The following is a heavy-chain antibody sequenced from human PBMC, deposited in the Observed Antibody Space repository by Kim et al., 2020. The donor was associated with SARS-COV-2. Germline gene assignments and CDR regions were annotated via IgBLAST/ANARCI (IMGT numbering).Heavy chain of an antibody. CDR3: ASHQVLTGSTFDY. D-gene: IGHD3-9*01. CDR1: GASIDISGPIDVSTYH. CDR2: ISYSDNT. Sequence: SETLSLTCTVSGASIDISGPIDVSTYHWGWVRQPPGKGLEWVGSISYSDNTYQNPSLKSRVTIYGDTSKKQFYIKLTSVTAADTAVYFCASHQVLTGSTFDYWGQGTLVTVSS. V-gene: IGHV4-39*01. J-gene: IGHJ4*02.